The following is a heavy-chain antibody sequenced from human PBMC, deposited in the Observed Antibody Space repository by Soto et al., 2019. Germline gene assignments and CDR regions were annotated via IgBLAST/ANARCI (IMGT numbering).Heavy chain of an antibody. V-gene: IGHV4-31*03. CDR2: MHYTGNT. D-gene: IGHD3-22*01. CDR3: ARYHHDSGGYFYDF. CDR1: GGSISSRSHY. Sequence: SETLSLTCSVSGGSISSRSHYWSWIRHHPGKGLEWIGYMHYTGNTYYNPSLKSRVTISVDTSKNQFSLRLTSVTAADTAVYYCARYHHDSGGYFYDFWGQGTLVTVSS. J-gene: IGHJ4*02.